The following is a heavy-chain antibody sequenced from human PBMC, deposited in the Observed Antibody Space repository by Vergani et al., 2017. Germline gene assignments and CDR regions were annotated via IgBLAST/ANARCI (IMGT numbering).Heavy chain of an antibody. V-gene: IGHV4-61*02. CDR1: DGSVRTSIGYY. D-gene: IGHD5-24*01. J-gene: IGHJ5*02. Sequence: QVQLQESGPGLVKPSQTLSLSCTVSDGSVRTSIGYYWTWIRQPAGKTLEWIGEIFSSGTTNYNPSFKNRVTMSVDTSKNQFSLKLNSVTAADTAVYFCARDQWDDDGPRGWFAPWGQGILVTVSS. CDR2: IFSSGTT. CDR3: ARDQWDDDGPRGWFAP.